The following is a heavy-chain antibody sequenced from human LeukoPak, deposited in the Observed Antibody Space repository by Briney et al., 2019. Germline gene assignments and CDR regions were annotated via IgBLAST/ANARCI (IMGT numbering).Heavy chain of an antibody. D-gene: IGHD2-15*01. CDR3: ARDSGVDYYYYYMDV. J-gene: IGHJ6*03. V-gene: IGHV3-21*01. Sequence: PGGSLRLSCAASGFTFSTYSMNWVRQAPGKGLEWVSSISSSSSYIYYADSVKGRFTISRDNAKNSLYLQMNSLRAEDTAVYYCARDSGVDYYYYYMDVWGKGTTVTVSS. CDR1: GFTFSTYS. CDR2: ISSSSSYI.